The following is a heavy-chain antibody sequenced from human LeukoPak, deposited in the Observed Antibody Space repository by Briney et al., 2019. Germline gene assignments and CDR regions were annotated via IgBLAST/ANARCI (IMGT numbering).Heavy chain of an antibody. CDR2: INWNGGST. Sequence: PGGSLSLSCAASGFTFDDYGMSWVRQAPGKGLEWVSGINWNGGSTGYADSVKGRFTISRDNAKNSLYLQMNSLRAEDTALYYCARGSREKTYYYGSGSYYHTDYWGQGTLVTVSS. J-gene: IGHJ4*02. CDR3: ARGSREKTYYYGSGSYYHTDY. V-gene: IGHV3-20*04. D-gene: IGHD3-10*01. CDR1: GFTFDDYG.